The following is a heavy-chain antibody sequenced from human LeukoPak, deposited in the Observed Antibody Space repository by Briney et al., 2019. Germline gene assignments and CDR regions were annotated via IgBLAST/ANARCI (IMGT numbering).Heavy chain of an antibody. CDR3: ARTAGKGLRWYPNAYWYFDL. Sequence: SETLSLTCAVYGVSFSGYYWSWIRQPPGKGLEWIGEINHSGSTSYNPSLKSRVTISVDRSKNQFSLKLSSVTAADTAVYYCARTAGKGLRWYPNAYWYFDLWGRGTLVTVSS. V-gene: IGHV4-34*01. D-gene: IGHD4-23*01. CDR2: INHSGST. J-gene: IGHJ2*01. CDR1: GVSFSGYY.